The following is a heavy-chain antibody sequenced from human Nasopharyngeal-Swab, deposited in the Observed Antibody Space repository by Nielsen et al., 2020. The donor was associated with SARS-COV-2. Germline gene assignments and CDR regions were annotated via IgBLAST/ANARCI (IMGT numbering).Heavy chain of an antibody. Sequence: SETLSLTCTVSGGSISSSSYYWGWIRQPPGKGLEWIGSIYYSGSTYYNPSLKGRVTISVDTSKNQFSLNLSSVTAAETAVYYCARHRGLRSYYYGMDVWGQGTTVTVSS. J-gene: IGHJ6*02. CDR3: ARHRGLRSYYYGMDV. V-gene: IGHV4-39*01. D-gene: IGHD4-17*01. CDR2: IYYSGST. CDR1: GGSISSSSYY.